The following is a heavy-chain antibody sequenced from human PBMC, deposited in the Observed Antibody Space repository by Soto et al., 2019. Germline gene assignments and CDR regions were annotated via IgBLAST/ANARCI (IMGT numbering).Heavy chain of an antibody. CDR3: AREGYERGLIWFDP. V-gene: IGHV3-48*02. Sequence: EVQLVESGGGLVQPGGSLRLSCAASGFTFSSYSMNWVRQAPGKGLEWVSYISSSSSTIYYADSVKGRFTISRDNAKNSLYLQMNSLRDEDTAVYYCAREGYERGLIWFDPWGQGTLVTVSS. CDR1: GFTFSSYS. J-gene: IGHJ5*02. D-gene: IGHD2-2*01. CDR2: ISSSSSTI.